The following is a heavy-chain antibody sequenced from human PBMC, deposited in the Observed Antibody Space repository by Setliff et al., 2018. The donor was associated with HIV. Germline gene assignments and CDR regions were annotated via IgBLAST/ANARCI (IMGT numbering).Heavy chain of an antibody. CDR1: GYSFARYG. D-gene: IGHD6-19*01. Sequence: ASVKVSCKASGYSFARYGLSWVRQPPGQGLEWMGWISGFNGNTKYAQSFQDRVAMTTETATSTAYMEMRSLRSDDTAVYFCARVPYRSAWFSGGHDAFDIWGQGTMVTVSS. CDR2: ISGFNGNT. V-gene: IGHV1-18*01. CDR3: ARVPYRSAWFSGGHDAFDI. J-gene: IGHJ3*02.